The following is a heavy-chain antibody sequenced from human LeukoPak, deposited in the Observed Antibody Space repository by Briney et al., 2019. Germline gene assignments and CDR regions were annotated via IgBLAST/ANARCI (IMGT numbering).Heavy chain of an antibody. CDR2: INGDESTT. D-gene: IGHD4/OR15-4a*01. Sequence: GGSLRLSCAASGFTFSTYEMNGVRQAPGKGLVWVSRINGDESTTTYADSVKGRFTISRDNAKNTLYLQMDSLRAEDTAIYYCARQGGANPGDSWGQGTLVTVSS. V-gene: IGHV3-74*01. CDR1: GFTFSTYE. CDR3: ARQGGANPGDS. J-gene: IGHJ4*02.